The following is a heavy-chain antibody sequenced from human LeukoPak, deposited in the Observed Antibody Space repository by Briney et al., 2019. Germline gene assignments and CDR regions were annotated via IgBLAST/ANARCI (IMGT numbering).Heavy chain of an antibody. Sequence: GSLRLSCAASGFTFSSYAMSWVRQPPGKGLEWIGEINHSGSTNYNPSLKSRVTISVDTSKNQFSLKLSSVTAADTAVYYCARAMITFGGVIVIPFDPWGQGTLVTVSS. CDR1: GFTFSSYA. D-gene: IGHD3-16*02. CDR3: ARAMITFGGVIVIPFDP. V-gene: IGHV4-34*01. J-gene: IGHJ5*02. CDR2: INHSGST.